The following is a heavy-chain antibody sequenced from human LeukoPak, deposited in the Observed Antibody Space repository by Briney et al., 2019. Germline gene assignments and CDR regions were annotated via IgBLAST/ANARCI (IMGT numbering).Heavy chain of an antibody. J-gene: IGHJ4*02. CDR3: AREGRNYGENY. Sequence: HPGGSLRLSCAASGFTVSNYWMSWVRQAPGKGLVWISRISGDGRTISYADSVKGRFTISRDNAKNTVSLQMNSLRAEDTAVYYCAREGRNYGENYWGQGTLVTVSS. D-gene: IGHD4-17*01. CDR2: ISGDGRTI. CDR1: GFTVSNYW. V-gene: IGHV3-74*01.